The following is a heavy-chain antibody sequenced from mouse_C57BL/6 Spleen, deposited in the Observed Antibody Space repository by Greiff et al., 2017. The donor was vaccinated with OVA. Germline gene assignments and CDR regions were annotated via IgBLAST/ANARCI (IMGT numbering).Heavy chain of an antibody. V-gene: IGHV1-55*01. D-gene: IGHD2-4*01. CDR1: GYTFTSYW. CDR3: ARVYDYDVYYFDY. J-gene: IGHJ2*01. Sequence: QVQLQQPGAELVKPGASVKMSCKASGYTFTSYWLTWVKQRPGQGLEWIGDIYPGSGSTNYNEKFKSKATLTVDTSSSTAYMQLSSLTSEDSAVYYCARVYDYDVYYFDYWGQGTTLTVSS. CDR2: IYPGSGST.